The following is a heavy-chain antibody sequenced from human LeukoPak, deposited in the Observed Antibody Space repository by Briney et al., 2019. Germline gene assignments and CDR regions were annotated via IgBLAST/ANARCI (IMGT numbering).Heavy chain of an antibody. V-gene: IGHV3-72*01. J-gene: IGHJ4*02. CDR3: VGVQSGTSYRPFDY. D-gene: IGHD3-3*01. Sequence: GGSLRLSCAASGFTFSDHYMDWVRQAPGKGLEWVGRIRNKAYSYTTEYAASVKGRFTISRDDSKNSLYVQINSLKTEDTAVYYCVGVQSGTSYRPFDYWGQGTLVTVSS. CDR2: IRNKAYSYTT. CDR1: GFTFSDHY.